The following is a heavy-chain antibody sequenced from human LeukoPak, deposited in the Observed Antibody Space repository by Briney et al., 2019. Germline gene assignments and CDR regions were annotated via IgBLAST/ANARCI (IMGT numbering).Heavy chain of an antibody. D-gene: IGHD6-19*01. V-gene: IGHV3-64*01. Sequence: GGSLRLSCAASVFTFSSYAMHWVRQAPGKGLEYVSAITSNGGGTYYANSVKGRFTVSRDNSKNTLFLQMGSLRAEDMAVYYCARGRSSGWHDFDYWGQGTLVTVSS. CDR3: ARGRSSGWHDFDY. J-gene: IGHJ4*02. CDR1: VFTFSSYA. CDR2: ITSNGGGT.